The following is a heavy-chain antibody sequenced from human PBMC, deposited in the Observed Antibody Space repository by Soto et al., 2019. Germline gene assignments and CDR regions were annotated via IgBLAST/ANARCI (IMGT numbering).Heavy chain of an antibody. CDR2: LSDSGGST. J-gene: IGHJ4*02. V-gene: IGHV3-23*01. CDR3: AKGSGPYRPYYFDY. CDR1: GFTFSSYA. D-gene: IGHD6-25*01. Sequence: EVQLLESGGALVQPGGSLRLSCAASGFTFSSYAMSWVRQAPGKGLEWVSALSDSGGSTFHADSVKGRFTISRDNSKNTPYLQMNSLRGEDTAVYYCAKGSGPYRPYYFDYWGQGTLVTVSS.